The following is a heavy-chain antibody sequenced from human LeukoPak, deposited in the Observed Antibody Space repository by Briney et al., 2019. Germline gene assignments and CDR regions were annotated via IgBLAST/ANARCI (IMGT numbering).Heavy chain of an antibody. V-gene: IGHV1-69*13. CDR1: GGTFSTYA. Sequence: SVKVSCKASGGTFSTYAISWVRQAPGQGLEWMGGIIPIFDTANYAQKFQGRVTITADESTRSAYMELSSLRSEDTAVYYCAVGSEQWLLRIPNFDYWGQGTLVIVSS. D-gene: IGHD6-19*01. CDR2: IIPIFDTA. J-gene: IGHJ4*02. CDR3: AVGSEQWLLRIPNFDY.